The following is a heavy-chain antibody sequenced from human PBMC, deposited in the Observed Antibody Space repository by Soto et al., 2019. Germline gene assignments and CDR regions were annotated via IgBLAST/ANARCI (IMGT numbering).Heavy chain of an antibody. CDR1: GGSISSSNW. CDR3: AREIIRIAAAGTSNWFDP. D-gene: IGHD6-13*01. V-gene: IGHV4-4*02. CDR2: IYHSGST. Sequence: SETLSLTCAVSGGSISSSNWWSWVRQPPGKGLEWIGEIYHSGSTNYNPSLKSRVTISVDKSKNQFSLKLSSVTAADTAVYYWAREIIRIAAAGTSNWFDPWGQGTLVTVS. J-gene: IGHJ5*02.